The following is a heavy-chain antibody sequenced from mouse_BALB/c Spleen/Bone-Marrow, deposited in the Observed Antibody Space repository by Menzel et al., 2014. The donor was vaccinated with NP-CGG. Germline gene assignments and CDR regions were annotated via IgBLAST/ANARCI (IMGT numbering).Heavy chain of an antibody. J-gene: IGHJ3*01. Sequence: QVQLKQSGAELVMPGASVKMSCKASGYTFTDYWIHWVKQRPGQGLEWIGAIDTSDDYTTYNQKFKGKATLTVDESSSTAYVQFSSLTSEDSAVYYCARSDYRYDPLAYWGQGTLVTVSA. CDR3: ARSDYRYDPLAY. CDR2: IDTSDDYT. D-gene: IGHD2-14*01. V-gene: IGHV1-69*01. CDR1: GYTFTDYW.